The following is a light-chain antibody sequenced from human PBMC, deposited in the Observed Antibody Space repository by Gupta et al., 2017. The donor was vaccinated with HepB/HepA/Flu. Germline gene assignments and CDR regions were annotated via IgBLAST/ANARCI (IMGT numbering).Light chain of an antibody. CDR3: CSYAGTYTLV. CDR1: SNNIGLYNY. CDR2: DVN. V-gene: IGLV2-11*01. Sequence: QSALTQPRSVSGSPGPSVTLSCTGTSNNIGLYNYVSWYQHHPGKAPKLIIYDVNKRPSGVPDRFSGSKSGNTASLTISGLQAEDEANYYCCSYAGTYTLVFGGGTKMTVL. J-gene: IGLJ2*01.